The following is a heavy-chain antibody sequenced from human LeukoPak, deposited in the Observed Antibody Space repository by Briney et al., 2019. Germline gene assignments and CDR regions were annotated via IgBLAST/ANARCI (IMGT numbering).Heavy chain of an antibody. Sequence: PGGSLRLSCAASGFAFSNNWMHWVRQAPGKGLLWVSRINSDGSSTSYADSVKARFTISRDNAKNSLYLQMNSLRAEDTAVYYCATGTSHFLPGTVDYWGQGTLVTVSS. CDR1: GFAFSNNW. J-gene: IGHJ4*02. D-gene: IGHD1-1*01. CDR2: INSDGSST. CDR3: ATGTSHFLPGTVDY. V-gene: IGHV3-74*01.